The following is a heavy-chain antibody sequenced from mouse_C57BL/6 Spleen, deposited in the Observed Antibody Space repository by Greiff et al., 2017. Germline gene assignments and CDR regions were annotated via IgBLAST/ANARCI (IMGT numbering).Heavy chain of an antibody. CDR2: IDPEDGDT. J-gene: IGHJ2*01. CDR1: GFHIKDYY. CDR3: TTSYYGSSSNFDY. Sequence: VQLKHSGAELVRPGASVKLSCTASGFHIKDYYMHWVKQRPEQGLEWIGRIDPEDGDTEYAPKFQGKATMTADTSSNTAYLQLSSLTSEDTAVYYCTTSYYGSSSNFDYWGQGTTLTVSS. D-gene: IGHD1-1*01. V-gene: IGHV14-1*01.